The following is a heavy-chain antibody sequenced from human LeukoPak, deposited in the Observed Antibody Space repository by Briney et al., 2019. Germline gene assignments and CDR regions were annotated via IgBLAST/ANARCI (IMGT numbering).Heavy chain of an antibody. D-gene: IGHD6-19*01. V-gene: IGHV3-7*01. J-gene: IGHJ4*02. CDR2: IKQDGSEK. CDR1: GFTFSGYW. CDR3: AREHLGVAAADY. Sequence: GGSLRLSCAASGFTFSGYWMSWVRQAPGKGLEWVANIKQDGSEKYYVDSVKGRFTISRDNAKNSLYLQMNSLRAEDTAVYYCAREHLGVAAADYWGQGALVTVSS.